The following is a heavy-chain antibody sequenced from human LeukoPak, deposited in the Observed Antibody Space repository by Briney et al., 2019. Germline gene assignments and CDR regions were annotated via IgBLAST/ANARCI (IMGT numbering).Heavy chain of an antibody. J-gene: IGHJ4*02. D-gene: IGHD3-3*01. CDR1: GGSISSYY. Sequence: SETLSLTCTVSGGSISSYYWSWIRQPPGKGLEWIGYIYHSGSTYYNPSLKSRVTISVDRSKNQFSLKLSSVTAADTAVYYCARDLGGSGYNDYWGQGTLVTVSS. V-gene: IGHV4-59*12. CDR2: IYHSGST. CDR3: ARDLGGSGYNDY.